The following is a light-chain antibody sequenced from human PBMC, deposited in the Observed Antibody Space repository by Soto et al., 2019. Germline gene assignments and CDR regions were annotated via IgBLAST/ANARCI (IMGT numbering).Light chain of an antibody. J-gene: IGLJ2*01. CDR2: DTS. Sequence: QAVVTQEPSLTVSPGGTVTLTCGSSTGAVTSGHYPYWFQQKPGQAPRTLIYDTSNKHSWTPARFSGSLLGGKAALTLSGAQPEDEAEYYCLLSLVFGGGTKVTVL. V-gene: IGLV7-46*01. CDR1: TGAVTSGHY. CDR3: LLSLV.